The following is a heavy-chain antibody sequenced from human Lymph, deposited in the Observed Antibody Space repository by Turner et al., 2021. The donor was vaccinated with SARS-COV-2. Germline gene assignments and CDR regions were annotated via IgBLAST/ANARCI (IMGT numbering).Heavy chain of an antibody. Sequence: EVQLVETGGGLIQPGGSLSLPCAASGFTVSSNYMTWVRQAPGKGLEWVSLIYSGGSTYYADSVKGRFTISRDNSKNTLYLQMNSLRAEDTAIYYCARDLQLYGMDVWGQGTTVTVSS. CDR3: ARDLQLYGMDV. CDR2: IYSGGST. V-gene: IGHV3-53*02. J-gene: IGHJ6*02. CDR1: GFTVSSNY. D-gene: IGHD1-1*01.